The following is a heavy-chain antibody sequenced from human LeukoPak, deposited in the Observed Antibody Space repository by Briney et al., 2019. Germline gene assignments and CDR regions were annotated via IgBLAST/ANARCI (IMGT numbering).Heavy chain of an antibody. D-gene: IGHD2-21*02. V-gene: IGHV1-2*02. CDR1: VYTFTGYY. Sequence: ASVRASGRASVYTFTGYYMHWVRQAPGQGLEWMGCINPHSGDTKYAQKFQGRVTMTRDTSISTAYMELSRLRSDDTALYYCARGRDDCSLLVDYWGQGAPVTVSS. J-gene: IGHJ4*02. CDR2: INPHSGDT. CDR3: ARGRDDCSLLVDY.